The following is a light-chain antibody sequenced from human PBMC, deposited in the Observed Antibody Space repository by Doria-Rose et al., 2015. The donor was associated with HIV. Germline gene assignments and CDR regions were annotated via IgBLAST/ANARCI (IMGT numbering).Light chain of an antibody. CDR2: GAS. J-gene: IGKJ1*01. CDR3: QQFDSFPRT. Sequence: DIRLTQSPSFLSASVGVRVTITCRASQGISRYLAWYQQKPGKAPTLLIFGASTLRSGVPSRFSGSGSGTEFTLTISSLQPEDFATYYCQQFDSFPRTFGQGTKVELK. V-gene: IGKV1-9*01. CDR1: QGISRY.